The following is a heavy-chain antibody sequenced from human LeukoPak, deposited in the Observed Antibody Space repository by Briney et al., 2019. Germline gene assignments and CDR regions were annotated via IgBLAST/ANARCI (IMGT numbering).Heavy chain of an antibody. V-gene: IGHV1-69*06. CDR3: ARDSIFLEKPHYYGSGSPNLYFDY. J-gene: IGHJ4*02. Sequence: SVKVSCKASGGTFSSYAISWVRQAPGQGLEWMGGIIPIFGTANYAQKFQGRVTITADKSTSTAYMELSSLRSEDTAVYYCARDSIFLEKPHYYGSGSPNLYFDYWGQGTLVTVSS. D-gene: IGHD3-10*01. CDR1: GGTFSSYA. CDR2: IIPIFGTA.